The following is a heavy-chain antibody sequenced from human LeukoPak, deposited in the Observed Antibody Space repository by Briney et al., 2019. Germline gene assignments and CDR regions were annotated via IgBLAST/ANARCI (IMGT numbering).Heavy chain of an antibody. CDR2: IKSKTDGGTT. CDR1: GFTFSNAW. V-gene: IGHV3-15*01. Sequence: GGSLRLSCAASGFTFSNAWMSWVRQAPGKGLEWVGRIKSKTDGGTTDYAAPVKGRFTISRDDSKNTLYLQMNSLKTEDTAVYYCTTARFQGWAFDYWGQGTLVTVSS. J-gene: IGHJ4*02. D-gene: IGHD3-16*01. CDR3: TTARFQGWAFDY.